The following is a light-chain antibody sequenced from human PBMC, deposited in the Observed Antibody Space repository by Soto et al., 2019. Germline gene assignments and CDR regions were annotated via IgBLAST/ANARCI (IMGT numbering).Light chain of an antibody. CDR2: DVS. J-gene: IGLJ2*01. Sequence: QSVLTQPASVYGSPGQSITISCTGTSSDFGGYNYVSWYQQHPGKAPKLMIYDVSNRPSGVSNRFSGSKSGNTASLTISGLQAEDEADYYCSSYTSSSTPVVFGGGTKVTVL. CDR3: SSYTSSSTPVV. V-gene: IGLV2-14*01. CDR1: SSDFGGYNY.